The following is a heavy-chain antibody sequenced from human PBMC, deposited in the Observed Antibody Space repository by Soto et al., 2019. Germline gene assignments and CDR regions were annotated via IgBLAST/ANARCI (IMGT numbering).Heavy chain of an antibody. CDR2: LKPSDGGT. J-gene: IGHJ4*02. D-gene: IGHD1-26*01. CDR3: ERATTTYYKGDFDY. V-gene: IGHV1-46*01. Sequence: QVQLVQSGAEVKEPGASVKISCKTYEHTFSNFYLHWVRQAPGQGLEWMGRLKPSDGGTIYAQHFQGRVTMTRDTSTNTAYMELSSLTSEDTAVFYCERATTTYYKGDFDYCGQGTLVTVSS. CDR1: EHTFSNFY.